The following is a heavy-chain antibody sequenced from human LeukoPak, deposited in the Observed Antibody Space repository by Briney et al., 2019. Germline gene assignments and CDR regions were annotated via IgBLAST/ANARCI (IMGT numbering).Heavy chain of an antibody. J-gene: IGHJ4*02. Sequence: PGGSLRLSCAASGFTVSNNYLSWVRQAPGKGLEWVSLIYSGGTTFYADSVKGRFTISRDNAKNSLYLQMNSLRAEDTAVYYCARDIEAAGLFLDYWGQGTLVTVSS. D-gene: IGHD6-13*01. CDR1: GFTVSNNY. V-gene: IGHV3-53*01. CDR3: ARDIEAAGLFLDY. CDR2: IYSGGTT.